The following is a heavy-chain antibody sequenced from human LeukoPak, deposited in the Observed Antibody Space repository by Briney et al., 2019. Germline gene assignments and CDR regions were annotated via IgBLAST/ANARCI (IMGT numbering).Heavy chain of an antibody. J-gene: IGHJ1*01. CDR3: TTESSSWYTEYFQH. Sequence: GGSLRLSCAASGFTFSNAWMSWVRQAPGKGREWVGRIKSKTDGGTTDYAAPVKGRFTISRDDSKNTLYLQMNSLKTEDTAVYYCTTESSSWYTEYFQHWGQGTLVTVSS. D-gene: IGHD6-13*01. CDR2: IKSKTDGGTT. V-gene: IGHV3-15*01. CDR1: GFTFSNAW.